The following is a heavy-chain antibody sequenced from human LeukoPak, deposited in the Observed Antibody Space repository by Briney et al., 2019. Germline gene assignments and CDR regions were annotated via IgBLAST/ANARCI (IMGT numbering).Heavy chain of an antibody. CDR1: SRSVSSGSYY. CDR3: ARAGRAAADNWFDP. D-gene: IGHD6-13*01. Sequence: PSQTLSLTCTVSSRSVSSGSYYWSWIRQPPGKGLEWIGYIYYSGSTNYNPSLKSRVTISVDTSKNQFSLKLSSVTAADTAVYYCARAGRAAADNWFDPWGQGTLVTVSS. J-gene: IGHJ5*02. CDR2: IYYSGST. V-gene: IGHV4-61*01.